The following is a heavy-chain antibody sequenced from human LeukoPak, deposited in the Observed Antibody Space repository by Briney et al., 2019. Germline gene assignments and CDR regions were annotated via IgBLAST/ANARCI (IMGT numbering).Heavy chain of an antibody. D-gene: IGHD3-22*01. J-gene: IGHJ4*02. V-gene: IGHV1-24*01. CDR1: GYTLTELS. CDR2: FDPEDGET. CDR3: ATAPYYYDSSGFFPDY. Sequence: ASVKVSCKVSGYTLTELSMHWVRQAPGKGLEWMGGFDPEDGETIYAQKFQGRVTMTEDTSTDTAYMELSSLRSEDTAVYYCATAPYYYDSSGFFPDYWGQGTLVTVPS.